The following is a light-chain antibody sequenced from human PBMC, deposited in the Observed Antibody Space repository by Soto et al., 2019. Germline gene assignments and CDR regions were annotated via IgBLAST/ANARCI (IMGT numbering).Light chain of an antibody. CDR1: QSISSW. CDR2: KAS. V-gene: IGKV1-5*03. Sequence: DIQMTQSPSTLSASVGDRVTITCRARQSISSWLAWYQQKPGKAPKLLIYKASSLESGVTSRFSGSGSGTEFTLTISSLQPEHFATYYCQQLSTYPYTFGQGTKVDIK. CDR3: QQLSTYPYT. J-gene: IGKJ2*01.